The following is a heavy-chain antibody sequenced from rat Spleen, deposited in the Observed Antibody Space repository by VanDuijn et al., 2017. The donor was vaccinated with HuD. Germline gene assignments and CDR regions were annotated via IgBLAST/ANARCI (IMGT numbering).Heavy chain of an antibody. Sequence: QVQLKESGPGLVQPSQTLSLTCTVAGFSLTSYNVHWVRQPPGRGLEWMGVIWNTGGTRYNSALKSRLSISKDTSKSQVFLKMNSLQTEDTATYFCAREGGLITIAASDNWDTFDYWGQGVMVTVSS. J-gene: IGHJ2*01. CDR2: IWNTGGT. CDR3: AREGGLITIAASDNWDTFDY. D-gene: IGHD1-2*01. V-gene: IGHV2-41*01. CDR1: GFSLTSYN.